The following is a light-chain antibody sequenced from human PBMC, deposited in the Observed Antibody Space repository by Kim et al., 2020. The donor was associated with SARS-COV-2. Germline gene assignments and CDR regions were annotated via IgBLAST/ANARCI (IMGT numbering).Light chain of an antibody. V-gene: IGKV1D-12*01. Sequence: ADVGDRVTITCRAEQKISSCLGWYQQKPGKAPKGLIYEASNLQSGGPSRFSGSGSGTDFTLTINSLQPEDFATYYCQQTHSFPLTFGGGTKVDIK. CDR2: EAS. CDR3: QQTHSFPLT. CDR1: QKISSC. J-gene: IGKJ4*01.